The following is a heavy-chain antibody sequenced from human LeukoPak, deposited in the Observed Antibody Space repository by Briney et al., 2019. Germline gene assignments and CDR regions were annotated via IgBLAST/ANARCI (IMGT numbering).Heavy chain of an antibody. J-gene: IGHJ3*02. V-gene: IGHV3-21*01. CDR1: GFTFSSYS. CDR3: ASSTSALDDAFDI. CDR2: ISSSSSYI. D-gene: IGHD2-2*01. Sequence: GGSLRLSCAASGFTFSSYSMNWVRQAPGKGLELVSSISSSSSYIYYADSVKGRFTISRDNAKNSLYLQMNSLRAEDTAVYYCASSTSALDDAFDIWGQGTMVTVSS.